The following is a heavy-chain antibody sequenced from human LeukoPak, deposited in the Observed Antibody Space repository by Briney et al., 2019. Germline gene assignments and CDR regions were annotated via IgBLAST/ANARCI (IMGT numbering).Heavy chain of an antibody. D-gene: IGHD1-1*01. CDR2: INPNSGST. Sequence: ASVKVSCKTSGDTFTGYYMHWMRQAPGPGLEWMGWINPNSGSTNYAQNFQGRVTMTRDTSISTAYMELTRLKPDDTAVYYCARNGRALNWFDPWGQGTLVTVSS. CDR1: GDTFTGYY. V-gene: IGHV1-2*02. J-gene: IGHJ5*02. CDR3: ARNGRALNWFDP.